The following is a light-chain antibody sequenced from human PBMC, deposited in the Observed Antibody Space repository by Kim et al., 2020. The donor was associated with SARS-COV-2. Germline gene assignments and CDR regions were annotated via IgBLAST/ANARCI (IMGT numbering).Light chain of an antibody. J-gene: IGKJ4*01. CDR2: EAS. CDR1: QSIGTW. Sequence: DIQMTQSPSTLSVSVGDRVTITCRASQSIGTWLAWYRQKPGKAPRLLIYEASNLDSGVPSRFSGSGSGTEFTLTISSLQTDDFATYYCQQYNRSPGLTFGGGTKVDIK. CDR3: QQYNRSPGLT. V-gene: IGKV1-5*03.